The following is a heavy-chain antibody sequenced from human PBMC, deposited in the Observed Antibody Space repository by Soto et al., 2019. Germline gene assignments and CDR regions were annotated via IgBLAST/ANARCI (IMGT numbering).Heavy chain of an antibody. CDR3: ARGGIPLVEF. J-gene: IGHJ4*02. V-gene: IGHV1-3*01. D-gene: IGHD2-21*01. CDR2: IRPVSCNT. CDR1: GYNXTNNR. Sequence: SXKVSCKASGYNXTNNRIDLLRQAPGQSLEWMGWIRPVSCNTQYSQKFLGRVTITRDTSATTAHMELTSLSSDDTAVYYCARGGIPLVEFWGQGTLGTVSS.